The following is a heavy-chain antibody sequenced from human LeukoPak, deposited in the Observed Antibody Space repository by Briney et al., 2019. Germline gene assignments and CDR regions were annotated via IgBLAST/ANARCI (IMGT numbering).Heavy chain of an antibody. J-gene: IGHJ4*02. CDR3: ARGIGNISPAY. V-gene: IGHV4/OR15-8*02. Sequence: SETLSLTCAVSGDSITSNNWWNWVRQPPGKGLEWIGEIHHTGNRNYNPSLQSRVTMSIDKSRNQLSLKLNFVTAADTAVYYCARGIGNISPAYWGQGILVTVSS. D-gene: IGHD2/OR15-2a*01. CDR1: GDSITSNNW. CDR2: IHHTGNR.